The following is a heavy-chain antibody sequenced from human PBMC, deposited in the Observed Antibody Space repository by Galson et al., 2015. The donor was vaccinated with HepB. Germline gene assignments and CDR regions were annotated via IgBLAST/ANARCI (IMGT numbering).Heavy chain of an antibody. CDR1: GFTFGSYG. D-gene: IGHD6-13*01. CDR2: ISYDGSNK. J-gene: IGHJ5*02. Sequence: SLRLSCAASGFTFGSYGMHWVRQAPGKGLEWVAVISYDGSNKYYADSVKGRFTISRDNSKNTLYLQMNSLRAEDTAVYYCARGVGSSWYSGYGWFDPWGQGTLVTVSS. V-gene: IGHV3-30*03. CDR3: ARGVGSSWYSGYGWFDP.